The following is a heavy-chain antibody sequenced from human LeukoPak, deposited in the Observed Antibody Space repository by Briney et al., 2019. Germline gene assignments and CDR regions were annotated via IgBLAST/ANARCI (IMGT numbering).Heavy chain of an antibody. D-gene: IGHD1-26*01. CDR2: ISSNGGST. CDR1: GFTFSSYS. V-gene: IGHV3-64*01. J-gene: IGHJ4*02. Sequence: GGSLRLSCAASGFTFSSYSIHWVRQAPGKGLEHVSAISSNGGSTYYANSVKGRFSISRDDSKNTLYLQMGSLRAEDTAVYYCARNGAVGASTFDYWGQGTLVTVSS. CDR3: ARNGAVGASTFDY.